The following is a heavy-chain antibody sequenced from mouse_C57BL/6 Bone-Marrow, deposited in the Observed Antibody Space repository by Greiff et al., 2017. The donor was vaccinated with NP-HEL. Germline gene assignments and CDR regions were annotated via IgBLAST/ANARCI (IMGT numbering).Heavy chain of an antibody. D-gene: IGHD2-2*01. CDR2: INPSNGGT. Sequence: QVQLQQPGTELVKPGTSVKLSCKSSGYTFTSYWMHWVKQRPGQGLEWIGYINPSNGGTNYNEKFKSKATLTVDKSSSTAYMQLSSLTSDDSAVYDCAREGRWLRRGCWYFDVWGTGTTVTVSS. V-gene: IGHV1-53*01. CDR1: GYTFTSYW. J-gene: IGHJ1*03. CDR3: AREGRWLRRGCWYFDV.